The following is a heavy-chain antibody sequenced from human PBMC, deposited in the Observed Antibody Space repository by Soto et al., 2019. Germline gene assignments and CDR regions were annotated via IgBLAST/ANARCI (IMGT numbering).Heavy chain of an antibody. CDR1: GFTFNIYG. CDR2: ISYDGSNP. CDR3: ANDQASGQGSLDS. Sequence: VKLVESGGGVVQPGGSLRLSCAASGFTFNIYGMHWVRQAPDNGLEWVALISYDGSNPYYADSVKGRFTISRDNSKNTLFLQMKSLRADDTAVYYCANDQASGQGSLDSWGQGTLVTVSS. V-gene: IGHV3-30*18. J-gene: IGHJ4*02.